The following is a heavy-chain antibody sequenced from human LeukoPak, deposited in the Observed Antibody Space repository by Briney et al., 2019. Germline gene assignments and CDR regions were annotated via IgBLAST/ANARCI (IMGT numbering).Heavy chain of an antibody. CDR3: ARDGKAKNDY. D-gene: IGHD1-26*01. CDR1: GFTFSTYA. J-gene: IGHJ4*02. Sequence: GGSLRLSCAASGFTFSTYAMQWVRQAPDKRLEYVSGMSDNGDTTYYANSVRGRFTMSRDNSRNTLYLQMDSLRPEDTAVYYCARDGKAKNDYWGQGTLVTVSS. CDR2: MSDNGDTT. V-gene: IGHV3-64*01.